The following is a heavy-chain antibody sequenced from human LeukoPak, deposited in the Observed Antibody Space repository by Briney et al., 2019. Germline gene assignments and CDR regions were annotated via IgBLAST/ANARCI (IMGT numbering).Heavy chain of an antibody. V-gene: IGHV4-39*07. CDR2: INHSGST. D-gene: IGHD1-1*01. CDR1: GGSISSSSYY. Sequence: KPSETLSLTCTVSGGSISSSSYYWGWIRQPPGKGLEWIGEINHSGSTNYNPSLKSRITISLDTSKNQFSLKLSSVTAADTAVYYCARGRLQLEVWGQGALVTVSS. CDR3: ARGRLQLEV. J-gene: IGHJ4*02.